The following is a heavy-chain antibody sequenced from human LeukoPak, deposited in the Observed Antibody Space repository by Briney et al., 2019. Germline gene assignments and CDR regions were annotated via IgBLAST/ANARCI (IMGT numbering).Heavy chain of an antibody. CDR3: TRDRGAYNLYDY. CDR2: IRSKAYGETA. Sequence: GGSLRLSCAASGFTFSKAWMSWIRQAPGKGLEWVGFIRSKAYGETADYAAPVKGRFTISRDDSKAIAYLQMNSLKTEDTAVYHCTRDRGAYNLYDYWGQGTLVTVSS. J-gene: IGHJ4*02. V-gene: IGHV3-49*03. CDR1: GFTFSKAW. D-gene: IGHD1-1*01.